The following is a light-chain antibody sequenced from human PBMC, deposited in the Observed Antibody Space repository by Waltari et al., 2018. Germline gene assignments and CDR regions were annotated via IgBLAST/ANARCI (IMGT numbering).Light chain of an antibody. V-gene: IGKV1-13*02. CDR1: QSISSY. J-gene: IGKJ4*01. CDR2: DAS. CDR3: QQFNSYPLT. Sequence: IQMTQSPSSLSASVGDRVTITCRESQSISSYLNWYQQKPGKAPKLLIYDASSLESGVPSRFSGSGSGTDFTLTISSLQPEDFATYYCQQFNSYPLTFGGGTKVEIK.